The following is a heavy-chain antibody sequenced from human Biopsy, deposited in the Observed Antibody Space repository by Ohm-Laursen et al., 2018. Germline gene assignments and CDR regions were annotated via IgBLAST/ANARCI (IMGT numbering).Heavy chain of an antibody. D-gene: IGHD1-26*01. V-gene: IGHV4-59*01. CDR3: VRVGAGAPSIDYFDY. Sequence: GTLSLTCTVSGGSIGSFFWSWIRQPPGKGLEWIGYIYYSGSTNYNPSLRSRVTISVDRSKNQFSLELSSVTAADTAVYYCVRVGAGAPSIDYFDYWGQGALVTVSS. CDR2: IYYSGST. CDR1: GGSIGSFF. J-gene: IGHJ4*02.